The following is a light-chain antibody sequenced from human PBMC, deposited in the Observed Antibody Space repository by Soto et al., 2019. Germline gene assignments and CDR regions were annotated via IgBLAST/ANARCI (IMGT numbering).Light chain of an antibody. Sequence: IPLTQSPAPLSLSPGERATLSCRASQSVSTYLAWYQLRPGQARSLLIYDASNRATGTPARFSGSGSGTDFTLTISSLEQEDFAHYYCQQRYSWPTFGQGTRLEIK. CDR2: DAS. CDR3: QQRYSWPT. V-gene: IGKV3-11*01. J-gene: IGKJ5*01. CDR1: QSVSTY.